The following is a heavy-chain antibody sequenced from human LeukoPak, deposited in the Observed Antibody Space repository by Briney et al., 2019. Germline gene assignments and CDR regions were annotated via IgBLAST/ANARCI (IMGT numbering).Heavy chain of an antibody. CDR2: ISGSGGST. Sequence: SGGSLRLSCAASGFTFSSYAMSWVRQAPGKGLEWVSAISGSGGSTYYADSVKGRFTISRDNSKNTLYLQMNSLRAEDTAVYYCARDRVDIVATAPSLSYYYGMDVWGQGTTVTVSS. CDR3: ARDRVDIVATAPSLSYYYGMDV. CDR1: GFTFSSYA. J-gene: IGHJ6*02. D-gene: IGHD5-12*01. V-gene: IGHV3-23*01.